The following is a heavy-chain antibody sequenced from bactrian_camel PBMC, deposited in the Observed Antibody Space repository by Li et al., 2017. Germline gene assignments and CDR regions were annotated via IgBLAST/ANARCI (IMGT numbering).Heavy chain of an antibody. Sequence: HVQLVESGGGTVQSGGSLRLSCRASGDTSSSACMGWFRQAPGKGLEWVSSITIDSGTYYTDSVKGRFTVSRDDAKNTLYLQMNSLKTEDTAMYYCAAECSSRGGSWYQPIKYIYWGQGTQVTVS. J-gene: IGHJ4*01. V-gene: IGHV3S1*01. CDR1: GDTSSSAC. D-gene: IGHD2*01. CDR3: AAECSSRGGSWYQPIKYIY. CDR2: ITIDSGT.